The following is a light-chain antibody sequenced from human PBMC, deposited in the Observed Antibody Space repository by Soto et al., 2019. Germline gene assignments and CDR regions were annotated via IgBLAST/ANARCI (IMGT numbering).Light chain of an antibody. CDR2: QDS. Sequence: VLTQPPSVSVSPGQTASITCSGDKLGDKYACWYQQKPGQSPVLVIYQDSKRPSGIPERFSGSKSGNTATLTISGTQAMDEADYYCQAWDSSTPVVFGGGTKLTVL. V-gene: IGLV3-1*01. J-gene: IGLJ2*01. CDR3: QAWDSSTPVV. CDR1: KLGDKY.